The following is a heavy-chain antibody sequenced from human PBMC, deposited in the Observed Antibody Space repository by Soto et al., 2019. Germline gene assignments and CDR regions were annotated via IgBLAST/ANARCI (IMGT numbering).Heavy chain of an antibody. CDR3: ARDLFTGWFDP. CDR1: GFTFSSYG. V-gene: IGHV3-33*01. Sequence: LRLSCAASGFTFSSYGMHWVRQAPGKGLEWVAVIWYDGSNKYYADSVKGRFTISRDNSKNTLYLQMNSLRAEDTAVYYCARDLFTGWFDPWGQGTLVTVSS. J-gene: IGHJ5*02. CDR2: IWYDGSNK. D-gene: IGHD3-16*01.